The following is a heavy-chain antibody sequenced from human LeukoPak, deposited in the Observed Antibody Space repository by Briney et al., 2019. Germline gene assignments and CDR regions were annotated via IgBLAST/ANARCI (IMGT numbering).Heavy chain of an antibody. CDR1: GFPFSSYA. CDR3: AKDMTTVTRGRLDY. V-gene: IGHV3-23*01. Sequence: GGSLRLSCAASGFPFSSYAMSWVRPAPGKGLEWGSVIISGGSTNYAGSVKGRFTISRDNSKNTLYLQMDSLRAEDTAVYYCAKDMTTVTRGRLDYWGQGTLVTVSS. CDR2: IISGGST. J-gene: IGHJ4*02. D-gene: IGHD4-17*01.